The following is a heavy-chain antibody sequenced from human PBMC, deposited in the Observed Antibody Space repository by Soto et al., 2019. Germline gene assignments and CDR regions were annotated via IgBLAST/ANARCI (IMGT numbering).Heavy chain of an antibody. D-gene: IGHD3-9*01. V-gene: IGHV3-23*01. Sequence: GGSLRLSCAASGFTFSRYWMSWVRQVPGKGLEWVSAISGSGGSTYYADSVKGRFTISRDNSKNTLYLQMNSLRAEDTAVYYCAKRNDPILTGNKYYYYYGMDVWGQGTTVTVSS. CDR3: AKRNDPILTGNKYYYYYGMDV. CDR2: ISGSGGST. J-gene: IGHJ6*02. CDR1: GFTFSRYW.